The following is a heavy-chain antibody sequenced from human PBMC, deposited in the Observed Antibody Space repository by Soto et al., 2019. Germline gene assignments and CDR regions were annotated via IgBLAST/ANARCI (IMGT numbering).Heavy chain of an antibody. J-gene: IGHJ5*02. CDR2: IYQSGVT. D-gene: IGHD6-19*01. CDR3: AGMPYTSGLRFDP. Sequence: PSETLSLTCNMSGDSYSSSTYSWSWIRQPPGKALQWIGFIYQSGVTSYNPSLASRVPISLDRSNNQCSLKLKSVTAADTAVYFCAGMPYTSGLRFDPWGPGTLVTVS. CDR1: GDSYSSSTYS. V-gene: IGHV4-30-2*01.